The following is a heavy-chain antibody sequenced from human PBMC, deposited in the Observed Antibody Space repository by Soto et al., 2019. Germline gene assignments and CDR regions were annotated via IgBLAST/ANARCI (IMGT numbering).Heavy chain of an antibody. Sequence: QVQLVQSGSEVKKPGSSVKVSCKVSGGTFSSFAISWVRQAPGQGLEWIGGIIPAIGTPDHAPKFRGRVTFTADESTSTAYLELSSLTSNDTAAYFCARDYGRQAPGLWGQGTKVTVSS. CDR1: GGTFSSFA. CDR2: IIPAIGTP. V-gene: IGHV1-69*01. CDR3: ARDYGRQAPGL. D-gene: IGHD3-10*01. J-gene: IGHJ3*01.